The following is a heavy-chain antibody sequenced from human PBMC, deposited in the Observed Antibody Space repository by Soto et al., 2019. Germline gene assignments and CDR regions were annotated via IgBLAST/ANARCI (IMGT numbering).Heavy chain of an antibody. CDR3: ARGIKSGHYSRWFHP. V-gene: IGHV1-8*01. Sequence: ASGKVSGKGSGYTFTRYDSNWGREGTGQGFEYLGWMNPNSGNTGYVKKFQGRVTMTRDTSMSTAYMELSSLRSEDTAVYYCARGIKSGHYSRWFHPWGPGTLVTVSS. J-gene: IGHJ5*02. D-gene: IGHD4-17*01. CDR2: MNPNSGNT. CDR1: GYTFTRYD.